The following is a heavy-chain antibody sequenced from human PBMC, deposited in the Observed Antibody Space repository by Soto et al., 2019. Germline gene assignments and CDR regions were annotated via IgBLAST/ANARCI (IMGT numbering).Heavy chain of an antibody. V-gene: IGHV3-73*02. Sequence: EVQLVESGGGLVQPGGSLKLSCAASGFTFSGSAMHWVRQVSGKGLEWVGRIRSKANSYATAYAASVKGRFTISRDDSKNTAYLQMNSLKTEDTAVYYCTRQGPTFNWFDPWGQGTLVTVSS. CDR2: IRSKANSYAT. CDR3: TRQGPTFNWFDP. D-gene: IGHD3-16*01. CDR1: GFTFSGSA. J-gene: IGHJ5*02.